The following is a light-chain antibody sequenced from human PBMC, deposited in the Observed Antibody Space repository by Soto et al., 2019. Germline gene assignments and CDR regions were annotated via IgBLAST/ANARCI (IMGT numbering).Light chain of an antibody. CDR2: EVS. Sequence: ALTQPASVSGSPGQSITISCTGTGSDVGGYNYVSWYQQHPGKAPKLMIYEVSNRPSGVSNRFSGSKSGNTASLTISGLQAEDEADYYCNSYTSSSTPYVFGTGTKVTVL. J-gene: IGLJ1*01. V-gene: IGLV2-14*01. CDR3: NSYTSSSTPYV. CDR1: GSDVGGYNY.